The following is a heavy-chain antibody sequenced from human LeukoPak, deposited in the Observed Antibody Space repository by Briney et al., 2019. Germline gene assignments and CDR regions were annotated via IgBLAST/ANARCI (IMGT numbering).Heavy chain of an antibody. Sequence: SETLSLTCTVSGGSINSYYWNWIRQPAGKGLEWIGRIYTSGSTNYNPSLKSRVTVSVDTSKNQVSLKLSSVTAADTAVYYCARDGHYVWFDPWGQGTLVTVSS. J-gene: IGHJ5*02. D-gene: IGHD4-17*01. CDR3: ARDGHYVWFDP. CDR2: IYTSGST. V-gene: IGHV4-4*07. CDR1: GGSINSYY.